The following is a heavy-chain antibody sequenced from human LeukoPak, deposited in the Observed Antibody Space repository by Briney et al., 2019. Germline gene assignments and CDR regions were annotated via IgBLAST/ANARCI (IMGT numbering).Heavy chain of an antibody. CDR1: GGSISTRYYY. D-gene: IGHD3-10*01. V-gene: IGHV4-39*02. CDR3: ASLYFYGSGSFPNY. Sequence: SETLSLTCAVSGGSISTRYYYWGWIRQPPGKGLEWIGTIHHSGSAYYNPSLKSRVTISVDTSNNHFSLKLSSVTAGDTAEYYCASLYFYGSGSFPNYWGQGILVTVST. CDR2: IHHSGSA. J-gene: IGHJ4*02.